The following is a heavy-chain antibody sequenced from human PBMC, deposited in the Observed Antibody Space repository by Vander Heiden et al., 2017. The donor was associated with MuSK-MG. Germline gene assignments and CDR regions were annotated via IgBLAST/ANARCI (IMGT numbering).Heavy chain of an antibody. V-gene: IGHV3-33*06. CDR2: IWYDGSNK. CDR1: GFTFSSYG. CDR3: AKEYCSGGSCYYYYYYYMDV. D-gene: IGHD2-15*01. Sequence: QVQLVESGGGVVQPGRSLRLSCAASGFTFSSYGMHWFRQAPGKGLEWVAVIWYDGSNKYYADSVKGRFTISRDNSKNTLYLQMNSLRAEDTAVYYCAKEYCSGGSCYYYYYYYMDVWGKGTTVTVSS. J-gene: IGHJ6*03.